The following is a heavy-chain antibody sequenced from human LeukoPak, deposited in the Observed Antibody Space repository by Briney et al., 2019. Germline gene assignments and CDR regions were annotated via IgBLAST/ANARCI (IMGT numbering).Heavy chain of an antibody. J-gene: IGHJ5*02. D-gene: IGHD2-15*01. V-gene: IGHV4-39*01. CDR1: GGSISSSSYY. CDR2: IYYSGST. CDR3: ARACLYCNGGSCYSLGQLMGWFDP. Sequence: SETLSLTCTVSGGSISSSSYYWGWIRQPPGKGLEWIGSIYYSGSTYYNPSLKSRVTISVDTSKNQFSLKLSSVTAADTAVYYCARACLYCNGGSCYSLGQLMGWFDPWGQGTLVTVSS.